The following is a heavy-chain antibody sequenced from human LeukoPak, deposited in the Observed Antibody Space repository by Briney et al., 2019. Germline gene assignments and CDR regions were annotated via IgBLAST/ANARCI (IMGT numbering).Heavy chain of an antibody. Sequence: GGSLRLSCVASGFSFSSHWMQWVRQALGKGLVWVSCLNSDGSSRTYADSVRGRFTISRDNAKNTLYLEMNSLRAEDTAVYYCATGNYYAFDIWGQGTMVTVSS. CDR2: LNSDGSSR. J-gene: IGHJ3*02. V-gene: IGHV3-74*03. CDR3: ATGNYYAFDI. CDR1: GFSFSSHW. D-gene: IGHD1-7*01.